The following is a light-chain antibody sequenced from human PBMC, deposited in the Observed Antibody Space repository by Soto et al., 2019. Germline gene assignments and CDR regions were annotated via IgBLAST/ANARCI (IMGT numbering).Light chain of an antibody. CDR1: QSISSY. CDR3: QQSYSTPRGT. CDR2: AAS. J-gene: IGKJ4*01. Sequence: DMQNKQYPSSLSASVGDRVTITCRASQSISSYLNWYQQKPGKAPKLLIYAASSLQSGVPSRFSGSGSGTDFTLTISSLQPEDFATYYCQQSYSTPRGTFGGGTKVDIK. V-gene: IGKV1-39*01.